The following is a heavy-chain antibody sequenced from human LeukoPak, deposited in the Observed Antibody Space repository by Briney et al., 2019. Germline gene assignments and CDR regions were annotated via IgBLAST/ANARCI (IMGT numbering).Heavy chain of an antibody. Sequence: SETLSLTCAVYGGSFGGYYWSWIRQPPGKGLEWIGEINHSGSTNYNPSLKSRVTISVDTSENQFSLKLSSVTAADTAVYYCARGTSGGGNDIWGQGTMVTVSS. CDR1: GGSFGGYY. CDR2: INHSGST. CDR3: ARGTSGGGNDI. D-gene: IGHD2-15*01. J-gene: IGHJ3*02. V-gene: IGHV4-34*01.